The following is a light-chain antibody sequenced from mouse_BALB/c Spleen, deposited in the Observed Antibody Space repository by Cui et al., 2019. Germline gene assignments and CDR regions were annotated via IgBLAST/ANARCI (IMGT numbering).Light chain of an antibody. Sequence: DIQMTQSPASLSVSVGETVTITCRASENIYSNLAWYQQKQGKSPQLLVYAATNLADGVASRFKGSGTGTQYSLKINSPQAEDFGSYYCQHFWGTPYTFGGGDQAGNKT. CDR3: QHFWGTPYT. V-gene: IGKV12-46*01. CDR2: AAT. J-gene: IGKJ2*01. CDR1: ENIYSN.